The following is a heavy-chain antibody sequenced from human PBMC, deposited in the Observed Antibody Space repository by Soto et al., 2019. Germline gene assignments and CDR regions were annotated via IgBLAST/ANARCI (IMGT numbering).Heavy chain of an antibody. V-gene: IGHV1-3*01. CDR3: ARGPPIFRGGMSPLRGDY. Sequence: ASVKVSCKASGYTFTSYAMHWVRQAPGQRLEWMGWINAGNGNTKYSQKFQGRVTITRDTSASTAYMELSSLRSEDTAVYYCARGPPIFRGGMSPLRGDYWGQRTPVTGSS. CDR2: INAGNGNT. J-gene: IGHJ4*02. D-gene: IGHD3-10*01. CDR1: GYTFTSYA.